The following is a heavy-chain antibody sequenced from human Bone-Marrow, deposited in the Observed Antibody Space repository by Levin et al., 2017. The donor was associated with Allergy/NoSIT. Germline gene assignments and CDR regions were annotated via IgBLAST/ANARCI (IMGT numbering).Heavy chain of an antibody. CDR3: ARVTSSSWYYAFNI. CDR1: GFTFSDYY. Sequence: GESLKISCSASGFTFSDYYMSWIRQAPGKGLEWVSYISGGGSNLYYADSVKGRFTISRDNAKKSLYLQMNSLRADDTAVYYCARVTSSSWYYAFNIWGQGTMVTVSS. V-gene: IGHV3-11*01. CDR2: ISGGGSNL. D-gene: IGHD6-13*01. J-gene: IGHJ3*02.